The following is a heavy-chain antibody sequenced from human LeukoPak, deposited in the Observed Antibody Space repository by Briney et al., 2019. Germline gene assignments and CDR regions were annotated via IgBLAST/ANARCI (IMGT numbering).Heavy chain of an antibody. V-gene: IGHV4-61*02. J-gene: IGHJ3*02. CDR3: ARDPDIVVVPAKSSPDDAFDI. CDR1: GDSISSGGFY. Sequence: SQTLSLTCTVSGDSISSGGFYWSWIRQPAGKGLEWIGRIYTSGSTNYNPSLKSRVTISVDTSKNQFSLKLSSVTAADTAVYYCARDPDIVVVPAKSSPDDAFDIWGQGTIVTVSS. D-gene: IGHD2-2*01. CDR2: IYTSGST.